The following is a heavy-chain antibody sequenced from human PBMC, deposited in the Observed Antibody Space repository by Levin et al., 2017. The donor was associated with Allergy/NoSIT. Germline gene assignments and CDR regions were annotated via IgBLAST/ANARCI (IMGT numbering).Heavy chain of an antibody. Sequence: PSETLSLTCTVSGGSISSGSYYWSWIRQPAGKGLEWIVRIYTSGSTNYNPSLKSRVTISVDTSKNQFSLKLSSVTAADTAVYYCARVRLGGSPAFDIWGQGTMVTVSS. CDR3: ARVRLGGSPAFDI. D-gene: IGHD3-16*01. V-gene: IGHV4-61*02. J-gene: IGHJ3*02. CDR1: GGSISSGSYY. CDR2: IYTSGST.